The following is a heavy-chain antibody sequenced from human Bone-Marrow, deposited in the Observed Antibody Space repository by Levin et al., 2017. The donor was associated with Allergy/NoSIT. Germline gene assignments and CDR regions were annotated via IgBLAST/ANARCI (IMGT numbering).Heavy chain of an antibody. CDR3: AKDHPGALAAGH. CDR1: GFTFSSYV. CDR2: IGSGGDT. V-gene: IGHV3-23*01. Sequence: GESLKISCAASGFTFSSYVMNWVRQAPGKGLEWVSTIGSGGDTYYADSVRGRFTISRDNSKNTLFLQMNSLRSEDTALYYCAKDHPGALAAGHWGQGTLVTVSS. D-gene: IGHD7-27*01. J-gene: IGHJ4*02.